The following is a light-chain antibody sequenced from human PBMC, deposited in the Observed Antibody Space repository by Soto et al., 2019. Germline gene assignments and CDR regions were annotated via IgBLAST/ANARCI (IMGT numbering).Light chain of an antibody. CDR3: CSYVGATTYV. CDR2: EGV. Sequence: QSALTQPASVSDSPGQSITITCTGSASNIGGYNLVSWYQHHAGKAPKVIIYEGVKRPSGVSNRFSGFKSGTTASLTISGLQAEDEADYYCCSYVGATTYVFGSGTKLTVL. J-gene: IGLJ1*01. CDR1: ASNIGGYNL. V-gene: IGLV2-23*01.